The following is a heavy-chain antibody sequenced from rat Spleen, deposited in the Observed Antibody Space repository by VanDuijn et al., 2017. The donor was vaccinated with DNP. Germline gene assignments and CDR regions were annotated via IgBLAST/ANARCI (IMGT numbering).Heavy chain of an antibody. V-gene: IGHV3-3*01. CDR2: INSAGST. CDR3: ARSGGSYYYDAMDA. D-gene: IGHD1-12*02. Sequence: EVQLQESGPGLVKPSQSLSLTCSVTGYSITSSYRWNWIRKFPGNKLEWMGYINSAGSTNYNPSLKSRISITRDTSKNQFFLQVNSVTTEDTATYYCARSGGSYYYDAMDAWGQGTSVTVSS. J-gene: IGHJ4*01. CDR1: GYSITSSYR.